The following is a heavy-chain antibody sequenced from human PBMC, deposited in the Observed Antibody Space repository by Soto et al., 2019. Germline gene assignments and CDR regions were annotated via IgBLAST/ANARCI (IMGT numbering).Heavy chain of an antibody. J-gene: IGHJ4*02. CDR3: ARDPKTSGGQHWAFNYFDS. Sequence: GSLRLSCAASGFSFSISPMHWVRQAPGKGPEWVALISYDGTNKFYADSVKGRFTISRDNSKSTLYLQVDSPRPEDAAVYYCARDPKTSGGQHWAFNYFDSWGQGTLVTVSS. D-gene: IGHD7-27*01. V-gene: IGHV3-30-3*01. CDR2: ISYDGTNK. CDR1: GFSFSISP.